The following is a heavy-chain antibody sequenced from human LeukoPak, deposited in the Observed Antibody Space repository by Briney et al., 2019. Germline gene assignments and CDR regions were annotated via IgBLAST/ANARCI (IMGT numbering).Heavy chain of an antibody. D-gene: IGHD3-22*01. CDR2: IYYSGST. Sequence: SSETLSLTCTVSGGSISSSSYYWGWIRQPPGKGLEWIGSIYYSGSTYYNPSLKSRVTISVDTSKNQFSLQLNSVTPEDTAVYYCARSFSTVVVNWYFDLWGRGTLVTVSS. J-gene: IGHJ2*01. CDR1: GGSISSSSYY. CDR3: ARSFSTVVVNWYFDL. V-gene: IGHV4-39*07.